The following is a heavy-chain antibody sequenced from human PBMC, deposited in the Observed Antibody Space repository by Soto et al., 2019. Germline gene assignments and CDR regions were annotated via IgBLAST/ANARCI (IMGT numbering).Heavy chain of an antibody. J-gene: IGHJ5*02. V-gene: IGHV4-59*01. CDR2: IYYSGST. CDR3: ARSSRGSAYYYVSGSPGAFDL. Sequence: NPSETLSLTCTVSGGSISSYYWSWIRQPPGKGLEWIGYIYYSGSTNYNPSLKSRVTISVDTSKNQFSLKLSSVTAADTAVYYCARSSRGSAYYYVSGSPGAFDLWGKGILVTGFS. D-gene: IGHD3-10*01. CDR1: GGSISSYY.